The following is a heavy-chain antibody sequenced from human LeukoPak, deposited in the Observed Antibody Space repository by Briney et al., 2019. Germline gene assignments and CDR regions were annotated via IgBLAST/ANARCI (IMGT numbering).Heavy chain of an antibody. CDR3: ARGGRQWELLGGWFDP. CDR1: GGSFSGYY. Sequence: PSETLSLTCAVYGGSFSGYYWSWIRQHPGKGLEWIGYIYYSGSTYYNPSLKSRVTISVDTSKNQYSLKLSSVTAADTAVYYCARGGRQWELLGGWFDPWGQGTLVTVSS. J-gene: IGHJ5*02. D-gene: IGHD1-26*01. V-gene: IGHV4-31*11. CDR2: IYYSGST.